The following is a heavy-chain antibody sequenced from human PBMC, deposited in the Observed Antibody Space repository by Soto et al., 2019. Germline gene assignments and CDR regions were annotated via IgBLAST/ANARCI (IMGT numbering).Heavy chain of an antibody. D-gene: IGHD4-4*01. CDR3: ARDSLADSSPTYYMDV. CDR2: IWYDGSNK. CDR1: GFTFSSYG. J-gene: IGHJ6*03. Sequence: GGSLRLSCAASGFTFSSYGMHWVRQAPGKGLEWVAVIWYDGSNKYYADSVKGRFTISRDNSKNTLYLQMNSLRAEDTAVYYCARDSLADSSPTYYMDVWGKGTTVTVSS. V-gene: IGHV3-33*01.